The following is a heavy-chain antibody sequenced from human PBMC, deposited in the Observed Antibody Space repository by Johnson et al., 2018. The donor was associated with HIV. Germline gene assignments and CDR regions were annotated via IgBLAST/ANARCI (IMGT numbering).Heavy chain of an antibody. CDR1: GFSFSSYG. D-gene: IGHD6-13*01. V-gene: IGHV3-33*06. CDR2: IWYDGSNK. Sequence: VQLVESGGGVVQPGRSLRLSCAASGFSFSSYGMHWVRQAPGKGLEWVANIWYDGSNKYYADSVKGRFTISRDNSKNTLYLQMNNVRAEDTAVDYCAKDWADSSSWYDEGLAFDIWGQGTMVTVSS. CDR3: AKDWADSSSWYDEGLAFDI. J-gene: IGHJ3*02.